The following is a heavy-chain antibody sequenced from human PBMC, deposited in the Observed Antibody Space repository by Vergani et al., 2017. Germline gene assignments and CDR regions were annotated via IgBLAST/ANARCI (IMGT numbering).Heavy chain of an antibody. Sequence: QVQLVESGGGLVKPGGSLRLSCADSGFTFSDYYMSWIRQAPGKGLEWVSYISSSSSYTNYADSVKGRFTISRDNAKNSLYLQMNSLRAEDTAVYYCAKTVAYAGSYWDAFDIWGQGTMVTVSS. J-gene: IGHJ3*02. V-gene: IGHV3-11*06. CDR1: GFTFSDYY. CDR3: AKTVAYAGSYWDAFDI. D-gene: IGHD3-10*01. CDR2: ISSSSSYT.